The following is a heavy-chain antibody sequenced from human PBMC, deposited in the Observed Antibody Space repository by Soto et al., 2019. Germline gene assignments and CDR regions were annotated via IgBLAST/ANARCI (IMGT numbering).Heavy chain of an antibody. V-gene: IGHV3-21*01. CDR3: ARGGWGSGSYYYYYGMDV. Sequence: GGSLRLSCAASGFTFSSYSMNWVRQAPGKGLAWVSSISSSTADIYYAYSLNGLFTIARDNAKNSLYLQRNSLRAEDTAVYYCARGGWGSGSYYYYYGMDVWGQGSTVTASS. D-gene: IGHD3-10*01. CDR2: ISSSTADI. J-gene: IGHJ6*02. CDR1: GFTFSSYS.